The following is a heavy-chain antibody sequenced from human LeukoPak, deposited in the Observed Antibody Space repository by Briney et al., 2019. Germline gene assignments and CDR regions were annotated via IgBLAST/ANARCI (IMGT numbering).Heavy chain of an antibody. D-gene: IGHD2-2*01. CDR1: GYTFTSYW. CDR3: ARQGVCSSTSCYFAFDI. J-gene: IGHJ3*02. Sequence: GEPLKISCKGSGYTFTSYWIGWVRQMHGKGLEWMGIIYPGDSDTRYSPSFQGQVTISADKSISTAYLQWSSLKASDTAMYYCARQGVCSSTSCYFAFDIWGQGTMVTVSS. CDR2: IYPGDSDT. V-gene: IGHV5-51*01.